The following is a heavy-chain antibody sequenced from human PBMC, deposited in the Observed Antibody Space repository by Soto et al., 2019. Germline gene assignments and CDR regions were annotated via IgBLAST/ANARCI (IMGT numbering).Heavy chain of an antibody. J-gene: IGHJ4*02. Sequence: SETLSLTCAVYGGSFSGYYWSWIRQPPGKGLEWIGEINHSGSTYYNPSLKSRVSISVDRSKNQFSLKMSSVTAADTAVYYCARHHDSWGQGTLVTVSS. CDR1: GGSFSGYY. CDR3: ARHHDS. V-gene: IGHV4-34*01. CDR2: INHSGST.